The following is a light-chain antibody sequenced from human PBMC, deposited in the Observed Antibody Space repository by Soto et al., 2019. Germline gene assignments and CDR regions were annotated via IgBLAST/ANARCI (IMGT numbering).Light chain of an antibody. CDR3: SSYTSISASVI. CDR2: DVI. CDR1: SSDVGGYNS. V-gene: IGLV2-14*03. J-gene: IGLJ7*01. Sequence: QSALTQPASVSGSPGQSITISCTGSSSDVGGYNSVSWYQQHPGKVPKLVIYDVINRPSGISNRFSGSKSGSTASLTISGLQAEDEAHYYCSSYTSISASVIFGGGTQLTVL.